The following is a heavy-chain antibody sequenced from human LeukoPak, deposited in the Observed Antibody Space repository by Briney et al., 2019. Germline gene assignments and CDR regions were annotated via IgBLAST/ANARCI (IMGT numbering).Heavy chain of an antibody. V-gene: IGHV3-48*03. CDR1: GFSFSTYE. CDR2: ITSSGATK. D-gene: IGHD6-19*01. Sequence: GSLRLSCAASGFSFSTYEMNWVRQAPGKGLEWISYITSSGATKYYADSVKGRFTISRDNAKNSLYLQMTSLRVEDTAFYYCVRESRSDWYVGYFDYWGRGTLVTVSS. CDR3: VRESRSDWYVGYFDY. J-gene: IGHJ4*02.